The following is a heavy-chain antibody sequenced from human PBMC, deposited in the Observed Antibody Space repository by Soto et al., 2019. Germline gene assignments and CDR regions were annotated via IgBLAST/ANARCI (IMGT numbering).Heavy chain of an antibody. CDR3: AKGHRSGGSCYLDY. J-gene: IGHJ4*02. CDR2: ISGRGNST. V-gene: IGHV3-23*01. CDR1: GFTFNSYA. Sequence: GGSLRLSCAVSGFTFNSYAMSWVRQAPGKGLEWVSTISGRGNSTYYADSVKARFTISRDNSKNTLYLQMNSLRAEDTAVYYCAKGHRSGGSCYLDYWGQGTLVTVSS. D-gene: IGHD2-15*01.